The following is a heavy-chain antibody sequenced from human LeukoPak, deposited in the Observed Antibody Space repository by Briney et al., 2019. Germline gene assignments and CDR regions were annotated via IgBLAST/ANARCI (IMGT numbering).Heavy chain of an antibody. CDR1: GFTFSNAW. CDR2: IKSKTDGGTT. J-gene: IGHJ4*02. V-gene: IGHV3-15*01. CDR3: TANPYDSSASEGDY. D-gene: IGHD3-22*01. Sequence: GGSLRLSCAASGFTFSNAWMSWVRQAPGKGLEWVGRIKSKTDGGTTDYAAPVKGRFTISRDDSKNTLYLQMNSLKTEDTAVYYCTANPYDSSASEGDYWGQGTLVTVSS.